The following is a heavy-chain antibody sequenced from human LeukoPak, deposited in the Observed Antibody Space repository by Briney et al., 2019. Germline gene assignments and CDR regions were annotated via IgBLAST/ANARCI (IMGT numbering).Heavy chain of an antibody. CDR1: GYTFTSYA. V-gene: IGHV1-3*01. J-gene: IGHJ5*02. CDR3: ARDKAHVAVAGRGLDP. CDR2: INAGNGNT. D-gene: IGHD6-19*01. Sequence: ASVKVSCKASGYTFTSYAMHWVRQAPGQRLEWMGWINAGNGNTKYSQKFQGRVTITRDTSASTAYMELSSLRSEDTAVYYCARDKAHVAVAGRGLDPWGQGTLVTVSS.